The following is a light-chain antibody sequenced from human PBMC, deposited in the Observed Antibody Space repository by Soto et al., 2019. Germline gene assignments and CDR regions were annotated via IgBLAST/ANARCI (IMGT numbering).Light chain of an antibody. Sequence: IVLTQSPGILSLSPGERAALSCRASQSVSSRYLAWYQQKPGQAPRLLIYGASSRATGIPDRFSGSGSGTDFTLTISRLEPEDFAMYYCQQYYTSPRITFGQGTRLEIK. CDR1: QSVSSRY. J-gene: IGKJ5*01. CDR3: QQYYTSPRIT. CDR2: GAS. V-gene: IGKV3-20*01.